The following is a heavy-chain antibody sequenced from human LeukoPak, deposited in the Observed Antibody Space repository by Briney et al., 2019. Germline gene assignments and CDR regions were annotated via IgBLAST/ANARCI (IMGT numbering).Heavy chain of an antibody. V-gene: IGHV4-59*01. CDR2: IYYSGST. CDR1: GGSISTYY. J-gene: IGHJ5*02. Sequence: SETLSLTCIVSGGSISTYYWNWIRQPPGKGLEWIGYIYYSGSTNYNPSLKSRVTISVDTTKNQFSLNLTSVAAADTAVYYCARAGYYYDSMGETWGQGILVTVSS. D-gene: IGHD3-22*01. CDR3: ARAGYYYDSMGET.